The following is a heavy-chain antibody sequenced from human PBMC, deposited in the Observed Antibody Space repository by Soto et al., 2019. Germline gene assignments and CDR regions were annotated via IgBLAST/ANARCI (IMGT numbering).Heavy chain of an antibody. Sequence: GGSLRLSCAASGFTFSSYAMHWVRQAPGKGLEWVAVISYDGSNKYYADPVKGRFTISRDNSKNTLYLQMNSLRAEDTAVYYCARWGASGGYSYGLYYFDYWGQGTLVTVSS. V-gene: IGHV3-30-3*01. CDR1: GFTFSSYA. D-gene: IGHD5-18*01. J-gene: IGHJ4*02. CDR3: ARWGASGGYSYGLYYFDY. CDR2: ISYDGSNK.